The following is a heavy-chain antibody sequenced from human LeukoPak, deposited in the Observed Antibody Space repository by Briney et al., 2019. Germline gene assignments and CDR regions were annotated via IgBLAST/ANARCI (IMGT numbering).Heavy chain of an antibody. D-gene: IGHD3-3*01. J-gene: IGHJ4*02. V-gene: IGHV3-30*02. CDR3: AKDRSFWSGYYWARSGDFXX. Sequence: GGSLRLSCAASGFTFSSYGMHWVRQAPGKGLEWVACIRYDGTNTYYADSVKGRFTISRDNSKNTLYLQMNSLRAEDTAVYYCAKDRSFWSGYYWARSGDFXXWGQGTLVTV. CDR2: IRYDGTNT. CDR1: GFTFSSYG.